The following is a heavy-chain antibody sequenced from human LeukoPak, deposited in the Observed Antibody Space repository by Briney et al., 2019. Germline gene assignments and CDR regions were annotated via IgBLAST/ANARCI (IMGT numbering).Heavy chain of an antibody. Sequence: PGGSLRLSCAASGFTFSDYWISWVRQAPGKGLGWVANIKQDGSEKWYVDSVKGRFTISRDNAKNSVYLQMNSLRAEDTAVYYCTRMVWRSRPFDYWGQGTLVTVSS. V-gene: IGHV3-7*01. CDR1: GFTFSDYW. CDR2: IKQDGSEK. D-gene: IGHD2-2*01. J-gene: IGHJ4*02. CDR3: TRMVWRSRPFDY.